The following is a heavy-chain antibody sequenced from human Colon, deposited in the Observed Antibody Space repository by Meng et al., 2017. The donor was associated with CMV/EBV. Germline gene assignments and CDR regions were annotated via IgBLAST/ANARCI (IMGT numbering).Heavy chain of an antibody. CDR2: INYSETV. J-gene: IGHJ4*02. V-gene: IGHV4-34*02. CDR3: ARRVGSGKYYFDY. Sequence: QVQLKMWAAEVLKASETLSLTCAVYGGSISGYLCSWIRQSPGKGLEWIGEINYSETVNYNPSLKSRITMSGDTSKNQFSLKMSSVTAADTAVYYCARRVGSGKYYFDYWSQGTLVTVSS. CDR1: GGSISGYL. D-gene: IGHD3-10*01.